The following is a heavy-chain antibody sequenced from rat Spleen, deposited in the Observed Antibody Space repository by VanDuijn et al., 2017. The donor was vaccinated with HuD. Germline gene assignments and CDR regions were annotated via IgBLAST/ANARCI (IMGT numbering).Heavy chain of an antibody. CDR3: ARGAGYVLDA. V-gene: IGHV3-1*01. Sequence: EVQLQESGPGLVKPSQSLSLTCSVTGYSITSSYRWNWIRKFPGNKMEWMGFITYSGTTTYNPSLKSRISITLDTSKNQFFLQLNSVTTEYTATYYCARGAGYVLDAWGQGASVTVSS. J-gene: IGHJ4*01. D-gene: IGHD1-4*01. CDR2: ITYSGTT. CDR1: GYSITSSY.